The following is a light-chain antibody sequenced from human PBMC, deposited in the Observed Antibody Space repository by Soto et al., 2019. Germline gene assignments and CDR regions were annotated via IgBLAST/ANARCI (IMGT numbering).Light chain of an antibody. CDR1: QSVSSY. Sequence: IVVRQSPKTLSLSPGERATLSCRASQSVSSYLAWYQQKPGQAPRLLIYDASNRATGIPARFSGSGSGTDFTLTISSLEPADFAVYCCQQRSDWPPLTIGGGTKVDIK. J-gene: IGKJ4*01. V-gene: IGKV3-11*01. CDR2: DAS. CDR3: QQRSDWPPLT.